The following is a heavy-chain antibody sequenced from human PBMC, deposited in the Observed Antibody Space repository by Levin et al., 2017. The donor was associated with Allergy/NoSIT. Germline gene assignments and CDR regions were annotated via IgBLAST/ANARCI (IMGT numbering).Heavy chain of an antibody. CDR1: GFTFSSYA. CDR3: AKEFRPMAHYYYYGMDV. Sequence: GESLKISCAASGFTFSSYAMSWVRQAPGKGLEWVSAISGSGGSTYYADSVKGRFTISRDNSKNTLYLQMNSLRAEDTAVYYCAKEFRPMAHYYYYGMDVWGQGTTVTVSS. V-gene: IGHV3-23*01. CDR2: ISGSGGST. J-gene: IGHJ6*02. D-gene: IGHD3-10*01.